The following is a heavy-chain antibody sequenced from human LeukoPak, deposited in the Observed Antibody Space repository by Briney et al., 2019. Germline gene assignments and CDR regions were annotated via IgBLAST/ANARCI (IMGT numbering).Heavy chain of an antibody. CDR1: GFTFSSYG. V-gene: IGHV3-30*18. Sequence: GRSLRLSCAASGFTFSSYGMHWVRQAPGKGLEWVAVISYDGSNKYYADSVKGRFTISRDNSKNTLYLQMNSLRAEDTAVYYCAKDLLSGVSDNWGQGTLVTVSS. D-gene: IGHD3-10*01. J-gene: IGHJ4*02. CDR2: ISYDGSNK. CDR3: AKDLLSGVSDN.